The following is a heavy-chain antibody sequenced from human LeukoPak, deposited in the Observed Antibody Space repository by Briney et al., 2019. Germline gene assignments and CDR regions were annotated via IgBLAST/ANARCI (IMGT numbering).Heavy chain of an antibody. CDR3: ARVGAVAGRRYYYYYMDV. D-gene: IGHD6-19*01. Sequence: ASVKVSCKASGYTFTSYDINWVRQATGQGLEWMGWMNPKSGNTGYAQKFQGRVTMTRNTSISTAYMELSSLRSEDTAVYYCARVGAVAGRRYYYYYMDVWGKGTTVTISS. J-gene: IGHJ6*03. CDR2: MNPKSGNT. CDR1: GYTFTSYD. V-gene: IGHV1-8*01.